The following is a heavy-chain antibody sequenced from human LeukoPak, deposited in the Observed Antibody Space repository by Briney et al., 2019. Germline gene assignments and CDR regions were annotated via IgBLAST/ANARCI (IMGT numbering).Heavy chain of an antibody. J-gene: IGHJ4*02. D-gene: IGHD2-21*02. Sequence: SETLSLTCTVSSYSITRDFWSWIRQSPGKGLEWIGFIFYSGTTTYNPSLKSRVTISVDTSKNQFSLKLSSVTAADTAVYYCARGHSDIVVVTGNYYFDYWGQGTLVTVSS. CDR1: SYSITRDF. V-gene: IGHV4-59*12. CDR2: IFYSGTT. CDR3: ARGHSDIVVVTGNYYFDY.